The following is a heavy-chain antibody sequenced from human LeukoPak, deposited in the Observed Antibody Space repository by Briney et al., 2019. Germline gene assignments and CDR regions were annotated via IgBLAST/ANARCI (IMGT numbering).Heavy chain of an antibody. Sequence: PSETLSLTCAVYGGSFSGYYWCWIRQPPGKGLEWIGSIYDSGSTYYNPSLKSRVTISVDTSKNQFSLKLSSVTASDTAVYYCARHQYEWVATVPYYFDYWGQGTPVTVSS. CDR1: GGSFSGYY. V-gene: IGHV4-34*01. CDR2: IYDSGST. D-gene: IGHD5-12*01. CDR3: ARHQYEWVATVPYYFDY. J-gene: IGHJ4*02.